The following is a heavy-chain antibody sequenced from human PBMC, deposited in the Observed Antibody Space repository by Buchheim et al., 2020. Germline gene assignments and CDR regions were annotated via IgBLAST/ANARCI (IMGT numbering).Heavy chain of an antibody. V-gene: IGHV3-23*01. D-gene: IGHD2-2*01. J-gene: IGHJ4*02. CDR3: AKAFVRYCSSTSCYLAGY. CDR1: GFTFSSYA. Sequence: EVQLLESGGGLVQPGGSLRLSCAASGFTFSSYAMSWVRQAPGKGLEWVSAISGSGGSTYYADSVKGRFTISRDNSKNTLSLQMNSLRAEDTAVYYCAKAFVRYCSSTSCYLAGYWGQGTL. CDR2: ISGSGGST.